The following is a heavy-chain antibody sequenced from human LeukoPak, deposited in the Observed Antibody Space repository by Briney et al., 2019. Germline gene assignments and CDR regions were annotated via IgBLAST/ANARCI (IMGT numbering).Heavy chain of an antibody. D-gene: IGHD3-10*01. V-gene: IGHV4-34*01. CDR2: INHSGNT. Sequence: PSETLSLTCGVYGGSFSGYFWTWIRQPPGEGLEWIGEINHSGNTNYNPSLKSRVTISLDTSKNQFSLNLSSVTAADAAVYYCARGREVWFRELFYFDYWGQGSLVTVSS. CDR1: GGSFSGYF. J-gene: IGHJ4*02. CDR3: ARGREVWFRELFYFDY.